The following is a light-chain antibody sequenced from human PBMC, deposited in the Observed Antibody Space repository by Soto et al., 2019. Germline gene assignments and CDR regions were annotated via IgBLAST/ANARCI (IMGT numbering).Light chain of an antibody. CDR1: SGSVYSSYY. CDR2: ATT. Sequence: QTVVTQEPSFSVSPGGTVTLTCGLSSGSVYSSYYPSWYQQTPGQSPRTLIYATTTRSSGVPDRFSGSILGNKAALIITGAQADDESDYYCVLYMGSGISLFGGGTKLTVL. CDR3: VLYMGSGISL. V-gene: IGLV8-61*01. J-gene: IGLJ3*02.